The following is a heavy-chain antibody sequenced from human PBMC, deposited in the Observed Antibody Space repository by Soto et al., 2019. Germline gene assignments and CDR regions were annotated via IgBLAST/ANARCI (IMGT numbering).Heavy chain of an antibody. CDR2: ISAYNGNT. CDR1: GYTFTSYG. CDR3: ARDQPCSQHAQVFYYSYMDV. Sequence: QVQLVQSGAEVKKPGASVKVSCKASGYTFTSYGISWVRQAPGQGLEWMGWISAYNGNTNYAQKLQGRVTMTTDTSTSTAYMELRSLRSDDTAVYYCARDQPCSQHAQVFYYSYMDVWGKGTTVTVSS. D-gene: IGHD2-8*01. J-gene: IGHJ6*03. V-gene: IGHV1-18*01.